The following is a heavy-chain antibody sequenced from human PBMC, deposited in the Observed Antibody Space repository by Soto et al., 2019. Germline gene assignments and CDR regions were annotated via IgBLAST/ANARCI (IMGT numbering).Heavy chain of an antibody. D-gene: IGHD6-6*01. V-gene: IGHV1-69*01. CDR2: IIPIFGTA. CDR3: ARGKAAHDYYYYGMDV. J-gene: IGHJ6*02. CDR1: GGTFSSYA. Sequence: SVKVSCKASGGTFSSYAISWVRQAPVQGLEWMGGIIPIFGTANYAQKFQGRVTITADESTSTAYMELRSLRSEDTAVYYCARGKAAHDYYYYGMDVWGQGTTVTVSS.